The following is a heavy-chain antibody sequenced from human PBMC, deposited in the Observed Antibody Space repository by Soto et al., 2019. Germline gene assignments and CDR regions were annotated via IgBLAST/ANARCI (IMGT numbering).Heavy chain of an antibody. CDR1: GFTFSSCA. CDR3: AKDHWFDP. V-gene: IGHV3-23*01. J-gene: IGHJ5*02. Sequence: PGGSLRLSCAASGFTFSSCAMSWVRQAPGKGLEWVSTITDSGGSTFYGDSVKGRFTISRDNSQNTLYLQMNSLRAADTAVYYCAKDHWFDPWGRATLVTVSS. CDR2: ITDSGGST.